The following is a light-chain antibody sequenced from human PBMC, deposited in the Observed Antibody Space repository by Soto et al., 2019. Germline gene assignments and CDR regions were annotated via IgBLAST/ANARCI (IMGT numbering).Light chain of an antibody. CDR2: VAS. V-gene: IGKV3-20*01. CDR3: QQYGGT. J-gene: IGKJ2*01. CDR1: QSVSSSY. Sequence: EIVLTQSPGTLSLSPGERATLSCRASQSVSSSYLAWYQQKPGQAPRLLIYVASSSATGIPDRFSGSGSGTDFTLTISRLEPEDFAVYYCQQYGGTFGQVTKLEIK.